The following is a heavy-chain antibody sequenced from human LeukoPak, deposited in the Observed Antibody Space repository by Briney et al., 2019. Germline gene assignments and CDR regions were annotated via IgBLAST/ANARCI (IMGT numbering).Heavy chain of an antibody. V-gene: IGHV1-2*06. J-gene: IGHJ4*02. CDR2: INPNSGDT. D-gene: IGHD3-22*01. CDR3: AKGTPRFYDSSGYPNFQFDY. CDR1: GYTFTGYY. Sequence: ASVKVSCKASGYTFTGYYVHWVRQAPGQGLEWMGRINPNSGDTNYAQKFQGRVTMTRDTSISTAYMELSRLRSDDTAVYYCAKGTPRFYDSSGYPNFQFDYWGQGTLVTVSS.